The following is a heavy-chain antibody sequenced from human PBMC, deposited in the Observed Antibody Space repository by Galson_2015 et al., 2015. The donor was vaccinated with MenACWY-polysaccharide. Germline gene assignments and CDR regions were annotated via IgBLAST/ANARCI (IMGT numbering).Heavy chain of an antibody. V-gene: IGHV3-23*01. CDR2: IRRSGTNT. J-gene: IGHJ5*02. CDR1: GFTFTSYA. D-gene: IGHD3-3*01. CDR3: TKHSTDFWSVAGRFDH. Sequence: SLRLSCAASGFTFTSYAMSWVRQAPGKGLEWVSAIRRSGTNTYYADSVKGRFTISRDNSKNTLYLQMNSLGAEDTAVYYCTKHSTDFWSVAGRFDHWGQGTLVTVSS.